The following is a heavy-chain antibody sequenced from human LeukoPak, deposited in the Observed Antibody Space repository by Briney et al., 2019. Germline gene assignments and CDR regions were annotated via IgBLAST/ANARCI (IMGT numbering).Heavy chain of an antibody. V-gene: IGHV1-2*06. CDR2: INPNTYGT. Sequence: ASVKVSCKASGYTFTGYYMHWVRQAPGQGLEWMGRINPNTYGTNYAQKFQGKVTMTRDTSISKAYMELIRLEFDDTAVYYSARGNIVGEPAAHNWFDPWGPGTLVTVSS. CDR1: GYTFTGYY. J-gene: IGHJ5*02. CDR3: ARGNIVGEPAAHNWFDP. D-gene: IGHD2-2*01.